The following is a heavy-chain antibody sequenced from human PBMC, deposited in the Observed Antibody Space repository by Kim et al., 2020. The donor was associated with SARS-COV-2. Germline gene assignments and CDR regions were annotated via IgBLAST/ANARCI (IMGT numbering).Heavy chain of an antibody. Sequence: SPSFQGQVTISADKSISTAYLQWSSLKASDTAMYYCARLGADSSSWFFDYWGQGTLVTVSS. J-gene: IGHJ4*02. D-gene: IGHD6-13*01. CDR3: ARLGADSSSWFFDY. V-gene: IGHV5-51*01.